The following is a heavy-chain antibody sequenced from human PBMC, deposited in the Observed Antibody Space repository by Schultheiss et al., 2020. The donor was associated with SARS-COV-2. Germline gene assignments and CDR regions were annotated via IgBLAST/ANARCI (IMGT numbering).Heavy chain of an antibody. CDR3: ARGPAATWINWFDP. V-gene: IGHV4-34*01. CDR2: INHSGST. D-gene: IGHD2-2*01. CDR1: GGSFSGYY. J-gene: IGHJ5*02. Sequence: SETLSLTCAVYGGSFSGYYWSWIRQPPGKGLEWIGEINHSGSTNYNPSLKSRVTISVDTSKNQFSLKLSSVTAADTAVYYCARGPAATWINWFDPWGQGTLVTVSS.